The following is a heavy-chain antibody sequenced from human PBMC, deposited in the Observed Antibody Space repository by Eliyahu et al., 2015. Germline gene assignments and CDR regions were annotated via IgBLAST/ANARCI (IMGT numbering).Heavy chain of an antibody. J-gene: IGHJ4*02. CDR3: ARQGPLGLY. Sequence: EVQLVQSGAEVKKPGESLKISCKGSGYSFTSYWIGWVRPVPREGPGGVGVIYPGDSDTRYSPSFQGQVTISADKSISTAYLQWSSLKASDTAMYYCARQGPLGLYWGQGTLVTVSS. D-gene: IGHD3-10*01. CDR2: IYPGDSDT. CDR1: GYSFTSYW. V-gene: IGHV5-51*01.